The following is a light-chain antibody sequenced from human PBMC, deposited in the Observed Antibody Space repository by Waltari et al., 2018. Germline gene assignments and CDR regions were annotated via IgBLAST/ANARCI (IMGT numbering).Light chain of an antibody. CDR3: SSYSSTTTLV. J-gene: IGLJ1*01. V-gene: IGLV2-14*03. CDR1: SSDVGGYNY. Sequence: QSALTQPASVSGSPGQSITISCPGSSSDVGGYNYVSWYQQPPGKAPKLIIYDVNNRPSGVSGRFFGSKSGYTASLTISGLQAEDEADYYCSSYSSTTTLVFGFGTKVTVL. CDR2: DVN.